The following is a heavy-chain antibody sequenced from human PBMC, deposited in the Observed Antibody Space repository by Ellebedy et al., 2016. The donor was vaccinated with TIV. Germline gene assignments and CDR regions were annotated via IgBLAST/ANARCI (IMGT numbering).Heavy chain of an antibody. D-gene: IGHD3-16*01. CDR3: VGGGDLPNFDY. V-gene: IGHV4-39*01. Sequence: SETLSLTXPVSGGSISSSSYYWGWTRQPPGKGLEWIGSIYYSRSTYYNPSLKCRVTISVDTSKNQFSLKLSSVTAADTAVYYCVGGGDLPNFDYWGQGTLVTVSS. J-gene: IGHJ4*02. CDR1: GGSISSSSYY. CDR2: IYYSRST.